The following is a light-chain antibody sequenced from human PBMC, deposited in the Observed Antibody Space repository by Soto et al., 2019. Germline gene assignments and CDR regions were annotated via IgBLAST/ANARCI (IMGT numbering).Light chain of an antibody. CDR1: QSIRSD. J-gene: IGKJ1*01. V-gene: IGKV3-15*01. Sequence: EIVMTQSPATLSVSPGKRATLSCRASQSIRSDLAWYQHKPGQAPSLLIYDASTRATGIPARFSGSGSGTEFTLTISSLQSEDFAIYYCQQYNSWWTFGQGTKVEIE. CDR2: DAS. CDR3: QQYNSWWT.